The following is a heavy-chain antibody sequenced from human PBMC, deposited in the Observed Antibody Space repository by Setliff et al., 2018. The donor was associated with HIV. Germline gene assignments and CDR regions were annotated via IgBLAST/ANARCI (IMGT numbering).Heavy chain of an antibody. Sequence: PGGSLRLSCVASGFTFRNYWMTWVRQAPGKGLEWVADIQQGGTETYYADSVKGRFTISRDNTKNSLYLQMTSLRADDAAVYYCARPSLYHNNHGYYDAFDIWGQGTTVTVS. CDR2: IQQGGTET. J-gene: IGHJ3*02. V-gene: IGHV3-7*03. CDR1: GFTFRNYW. D-gene: IGHD3-22*01. CDR3: ARPSLYHNNHGYYDAFDI.